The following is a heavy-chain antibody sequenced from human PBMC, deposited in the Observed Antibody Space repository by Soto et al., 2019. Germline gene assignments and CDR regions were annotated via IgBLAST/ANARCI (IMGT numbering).Heavy chain of an antibody. J-gene: IGHJ3*02. D-gene: IGHD3-10*01. CDR1: GYTFTSYG. Sequence: ASVKVSCKASGYTFTSYGIICLRQAPGQGREWMGWISAYNGNTNYAQKLQGRVTMTTDTSTSTAYMELRSLRSDDTAVYSCASTNAVTESAFDIWGQGTMVNVSS. V-gene: IGHV1-18*01. CDR2: ISAYNGNT. CDR3: ASTNAVTESAFDI.